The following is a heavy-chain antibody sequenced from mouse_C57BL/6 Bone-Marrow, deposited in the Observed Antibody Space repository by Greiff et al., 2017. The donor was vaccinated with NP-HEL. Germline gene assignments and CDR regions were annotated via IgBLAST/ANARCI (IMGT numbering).Heavy chain of an antibody. D-gene: IGHD4-1*01. CDR1: GYAFTNYL. CDR2: INPGSGGT. J-gene: IGHJ2*01. Sequence: VQLQQSGAELVRPGTSVKVSCKASGYAFTNYLIAWVKQRPGQGLEWIGVINPGSGGTNYNEKFKGKATLTADKSSSTAYMQLSSLTSEDSAVYYCAGSRRIWDPSFEYWGQGTALTVSA. V-gene: IGHV1-54*01. CDR3: AGSRRIWDPSFEY.